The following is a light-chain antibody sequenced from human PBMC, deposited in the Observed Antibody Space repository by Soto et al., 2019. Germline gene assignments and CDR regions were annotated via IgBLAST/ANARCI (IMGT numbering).Light chain of an antibody. V-gene: IGLV2-14*03. J-gene: IGLJ3*02. CDR3: GSYTSTSTLV. CDR2: DVS. Sequence: QSALTQPASVSGSPGQSITISCTGTSSDVRNYNSVSWYQQHPGKAPKLMIYDVSNRPPGVSHRFSGSKSGNTASLTISGLQAEDEAVYYCGSYTSTSTLVFGGGTKLTVL. CDR1: SSDVRNYNS.